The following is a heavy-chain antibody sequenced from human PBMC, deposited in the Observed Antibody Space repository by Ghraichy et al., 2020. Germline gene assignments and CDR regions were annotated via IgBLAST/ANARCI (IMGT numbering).Heavy chain of an antibody. CDR1: GFTFSSYS. D-gene: IGHD3-10*01. CDR2: ISSSSSYI. J-gene: IGHJ6*02. Sequence: GGSLRLSCAASGFTFSSYSMNWVRQAPGKGLEWVSSISSSSSYIYYADSVKGRFTISRDNAKNSLYLQMNSLRAEDTAVYYCARDRPEDSGMDVWGQGTTVTVSS. CDR3: ARDRPEDSGMDV. V-gene: IGHV3-21*01.